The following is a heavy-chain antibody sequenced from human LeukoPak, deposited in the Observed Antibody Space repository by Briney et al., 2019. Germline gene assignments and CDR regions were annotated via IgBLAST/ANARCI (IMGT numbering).Heavy chain of an antibody. CDR2: IRYDGSNK. V-gene: IGHV3-30*02. Sequence: GGSLRLSCAASGFTFSSYGMHWVRQAPGKGLEWVAFIRYDGSNKYYADSVKGRFTISRDNSKNTLYLQMNSLRAEDTAVYYCAKDPTMIVVVIVDYWGQGTLVTVSS. J-gene: IGHJ4*02. CDR3: AKDPTMIVVVIVDY. D-gene: IGHD3-22*01. CDR1: GFTFSSYG.